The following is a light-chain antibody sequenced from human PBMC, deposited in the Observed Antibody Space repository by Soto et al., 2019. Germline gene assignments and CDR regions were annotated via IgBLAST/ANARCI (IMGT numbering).Light chain of an antibody. V-gene: IGKV1-39*01. CDR2: ATS. CDR3: QQGYSSRWT. Sequence: DIQMTQSPSSLSASVGDRDTITCLASQNIRSYLNWYQQKPGKAPQLLIYATSSLQTGVPSRFSASGSGTDFSLVISDLQPEDSATYYCQQGYSSRWTSGRGTKVEI. J-gene: IGKJ1*01. CDR1: QNIRSY.